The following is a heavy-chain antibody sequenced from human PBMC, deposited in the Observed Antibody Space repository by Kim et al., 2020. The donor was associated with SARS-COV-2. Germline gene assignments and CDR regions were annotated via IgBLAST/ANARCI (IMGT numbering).Heavy chain of an antibody. V-gene: IGHV4-39*07. Sequence: SETLSLTCTVSGGSISSSSYYWGWIRQPPGKGLEWIGSIYYSGSTYYNPSLKSRVTISVDTSKNQFSLKLSSVTAADTAVYYCARLIGGYGSGSYYNDYWGQGTLVTVSS. J-gene: IGHJ4*02. CDR2: IYYSGST. CDR1: GGSISSSSYY. D-gene: IGHD3-10*01. CDR3: ARLIGGYGSGSYYNDY.